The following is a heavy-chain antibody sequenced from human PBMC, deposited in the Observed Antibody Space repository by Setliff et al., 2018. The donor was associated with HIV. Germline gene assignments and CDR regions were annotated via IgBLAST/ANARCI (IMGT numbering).Heavy chain of an antibody. CDR3: ARQLSNSLDF. CDR2: IYSGGST. J-gene: IGHJ4*02. CDR1: GGSMRSSSFY. D-gene: IGHD7-27*01. V-gene: IGHV3-53*04. Sequence: ETLSLTCTVSGGSMRSSSFYWGWVRQAPGKGLEWVSVIYSGGSTYYADSVKGRFTISRHNSKNTLYLQMNSLRAEDTAVYYCARQLSNSLDFWGQGAQVTVSS.